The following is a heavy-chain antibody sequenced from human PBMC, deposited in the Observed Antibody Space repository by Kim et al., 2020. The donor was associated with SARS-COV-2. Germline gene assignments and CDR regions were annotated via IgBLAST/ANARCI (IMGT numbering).Heavy chain of an antibody. J-gene: IGHJ3*02. CDR1: GYTFTSYY. Sequence: ASVKVSCKASGYTFTSYYMHWVRQAPGQGLEWMGIINPSGGSTSYAQKFQGRVTMTRDTSTSTVYMELSSLRSEDTAVYYCARAGDWDFWSGYYSPRGDAFVIWGQGTMVTVSS. CDR3: ARAGDWDFWSGYYSPRGDAFVI. D-gene: IGHD3-3*01. V-gene: IGHV1-46*01. CDR2: INPSGGST.